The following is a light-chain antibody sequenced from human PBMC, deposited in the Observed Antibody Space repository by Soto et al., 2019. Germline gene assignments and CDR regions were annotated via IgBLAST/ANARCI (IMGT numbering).Light chain of an antibody. CDR1: QSISSH. Sequence: QMTQSPSSLFASVGDRVTITCRASQSISSHLNWYQQKVGQTPRLLIYAASTLQSEVPPRFSGSGSGTEFTLTISGLQREEFATYYWQQSHSSPLTFGGGTK. J-gene: IGKJ4*01. V-gene: IGKV1-39*01. CDR2: AAS. CDR3: QQSHSSPLT.